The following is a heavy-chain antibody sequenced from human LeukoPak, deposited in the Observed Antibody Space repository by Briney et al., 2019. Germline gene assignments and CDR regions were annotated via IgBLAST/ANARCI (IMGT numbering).Heavy chain of an antibody. CDR1: GFTFSSNA. V-gene: IGHV3-23*01. CDR2: ISGSDDNT. Sequence: GGSLRLSCAASGFTFSSNAMSWVRQAPGKGLEWVSAISGSDDNTYYADSVKGRFTISRDNSKNTLYLQMNSLRAEDTAVYYCAKQSENSNFDYWGQGTLVTVSS. CDR3: AKQSENSNFDY. D-gene: IGHD4-11*01. J-gene: IGHJ4*02.